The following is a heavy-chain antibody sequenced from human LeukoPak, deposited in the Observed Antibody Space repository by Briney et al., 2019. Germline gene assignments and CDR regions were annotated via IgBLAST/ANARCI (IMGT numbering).Heavy chain of an antibody. J-gene: IGHJ4*02. CDR3: ARSGDSSGLSGY. Sequence: GGSLRLSCAPSGFTFSTYAMHWVRQAPGKGLEWVAVISYDGSNKYYADSVKGRFTISRDNAKDSLYLQMNSLRAEDTAVYYCARSGDSSGLSGYWGQGTLVTVSS. CDR2: ISYDGSNK. D-gene: IGHD3-22*01. CDR1: GFTFSTYA. V-gene: IGHV3-30*04.